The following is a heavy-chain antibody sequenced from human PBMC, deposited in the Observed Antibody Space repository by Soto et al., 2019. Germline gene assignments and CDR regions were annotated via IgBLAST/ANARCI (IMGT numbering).Heavy chain of an antibody. D-gene: IGHD2-2*01. CDR1: GGTFSSYA. Sequence: GASVKVSCKASGGTFSSYAISWVRQAPGQGLEWMGGIIPIFGTANYAQKFQGRVTITADESTSTAYMELSSLRSEDTAVYYCARDLGVVVPAALTYYYGMDVWGQVTTVTVSS. J-gene: IGHJ6*02. V-gene: IGHV1-69*13. CDR3: ARDLGVVVPAALTYYYGMDV. CDR2: IIPIFGTA.